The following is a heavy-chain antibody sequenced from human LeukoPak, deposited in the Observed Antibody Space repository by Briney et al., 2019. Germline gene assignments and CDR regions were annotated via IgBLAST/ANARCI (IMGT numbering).Heavy chain of an antibody. V-gene: IGHV3-7*01. D-gene: IGHD3-10*01. CDR2: IKADGSEK. Sequence: GGSLRLSCAASGFTFSIYTMHWVRQAPGKGLEWVANIKADGSEKFYVDSVKGRFTISRDNAKNSLYLQMNSLRAEDTAVYYCARESSVVRGVITDFDYWGQGTLVTVSS. CDR1: GFTFSIYT. J-gene: IGHJ4*02. CDR3: ARESSVVRGVITDFDY.